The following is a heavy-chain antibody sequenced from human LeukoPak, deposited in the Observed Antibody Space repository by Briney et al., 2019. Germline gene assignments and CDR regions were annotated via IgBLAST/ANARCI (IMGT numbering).Heavy chain of an antibody. J-gene: IGHJ6*03. Sequence: ASVKVSCKASGGTFSSYAISWVRQAPGQGLEGMGGIIPIFGTANYAQKFQGRVTITTDESTSTAYMELSSLRSEDTAVYYCARGSEDTAMANYYYYYMDVWGKGTTVTVSS. V-gene: IGHV1-69*05. CDR3: ARGSEDTAMANYYYYYMDV. D-gene: IGHD5-18*01. CDR1: GGTFSSYA. CDR2: IIPIFGTA.